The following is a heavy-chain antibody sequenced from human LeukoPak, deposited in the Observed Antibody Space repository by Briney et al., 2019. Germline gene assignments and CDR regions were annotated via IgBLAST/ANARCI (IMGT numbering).Heavy chain of an antibody. CDR2: VCHSGSS. CDR3: ARVCCYFDSGSSPNGFDP. CDR1: GYSISSHYC. J-gene: IGHJ5*02. D-gene: IGHD3-10*01. V-gene: IGHV4-38-2*02. Sequence: SETLSLTCSVSGYSISSHYCWGWIRQPPGKGLEWIGSVCHSGSSFYNPSLKSRLAISIDTSKNEVSLKLSSLTAADTAVYQCARVCCYFDSGSSPNGFDPWAREPWSPSPQ.